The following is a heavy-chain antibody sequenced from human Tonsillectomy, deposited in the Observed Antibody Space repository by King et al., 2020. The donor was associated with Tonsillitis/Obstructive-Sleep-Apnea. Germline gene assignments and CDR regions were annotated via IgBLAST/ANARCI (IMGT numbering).Heavy chain of an antibody. CDR2: IYHSGST. CDR3: ARDRAQDYGDYYFDY. Sequence: QLQESGPGLVKPSGTLSLTCAVSGGSISSSNWWSWVRQPPGKGLEWIGEIYHSGSTNYNPSLKSRVTITVDKSKNQFSLKLSYVTAADTAVYYCARDRAQDYGDYYFDYWGQGTLVTVSS. V-gene: IGHV4-4*02. CDR1: GGSISSSNW. D-gene: IGHD4-17*01. J-gene: IGHJ4*02.